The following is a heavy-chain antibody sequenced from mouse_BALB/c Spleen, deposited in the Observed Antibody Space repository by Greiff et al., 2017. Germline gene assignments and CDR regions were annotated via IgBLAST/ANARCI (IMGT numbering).Heavy chain of an antibody. V-gene: IGHV2-6-7*01. CDR2: IWGDGST. J-gene: IGHJ2*01. CDR3: ARGGMGNYIDY. D-gene: IGHD2-3*01. Sequence: QVQLQQSGPGLVAPSQSLSITCTVSGFSLTGYGVNWVRQPPGKGLEWLGIIWGDGSTDYNSALKSRLSISKDNSKSQVFLKMNSLQTDDTARYYCARGGMGNYIDYWGQGTTLTVSS. CDR1: GFSLTGYG.